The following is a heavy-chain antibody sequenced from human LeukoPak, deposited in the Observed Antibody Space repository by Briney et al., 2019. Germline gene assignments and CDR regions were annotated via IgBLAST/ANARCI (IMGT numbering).Heavy chain of an antibody. CDR1: GGSISSSNYY. J-gene: IGHJ5*02. D-gene: IGHD5-18*01. V-gene: IGHV4-39*01. CDR3: ARSLSGGYTAMVRQRSNWFDP. CDR2: IYYSGST. Sequence: KPSETLSLTCTVSGGSISSSNYYWGWIRQPPGKGLEWIGTIYYSGSTYYNPSLKSRVTISVDTSKNQFSLKLSSVTAADTAVYYCARSLSGGYTAMVRQRSNWFDPWGQGTLVTVSS.